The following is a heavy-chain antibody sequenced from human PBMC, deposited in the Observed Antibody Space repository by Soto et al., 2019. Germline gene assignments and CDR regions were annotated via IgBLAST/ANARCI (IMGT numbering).Heavy chain of an antibody. J-gene: IGHJ4*02. CDR1: GGTFSSYT. V-gene: IGHV1-69*08. Sequence: QVQLVQSGAEVKKPGSSAKVSCKASGGTFSSYTISWVRQAPGQGLEWMGRIIPILGIANYAQKFQGRVTITADKSTSTAYMELSSLRSEDTAVYYCARDEGGTYYYGSGSSFDYWGQGTLVTVSS. D-gene: IGHD3-10*01. CDR2: IIPILGIA. CDR3: ARDEGGTYYYGSGSSFDY.